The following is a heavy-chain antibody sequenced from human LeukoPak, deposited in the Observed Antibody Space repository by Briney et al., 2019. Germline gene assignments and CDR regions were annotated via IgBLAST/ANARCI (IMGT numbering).Heavy chain of an antibody. CDR3: ARDPRGDFVWGHRFDY. J-gene: IGHJ4*02. CDR2: ISTSGGST. Sequence: GSLRLSCGASGFIFNQYCMGWVRQAPGMGPEWISYISTSGGSTYYSASAKGRFTISRDNARNSLFLQLRRLTAEDTAVYYCARDPRGDFVWGHRFDYWGQGVLVTVSS. D-gene: IGHD3-16*01. V-gene: IGHV3-11*01. CDR1: GFIFNQYC.